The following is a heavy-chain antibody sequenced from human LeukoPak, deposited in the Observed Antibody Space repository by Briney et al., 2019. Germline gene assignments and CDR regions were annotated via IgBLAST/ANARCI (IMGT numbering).Heavy chain of an antibody. J-gene: IGHJ4*02. CDR3: AKGRNSGYLAG. CDR2: TSHDGSNE. Sequence: PGGSLRLSCAASGFTFSSYGMHWVRQAPGKGLEWVGVTSHDGSNEYYEDSVKGRFTISRDNSKNTLYLQMNSLRAEDTAVYYCAKGRNSGYLAGWGQGTLVTVSS. V-gene: IGHV3-30*18. CDR1: GFTFSSYG. D-gene: IGHD5-12*01.